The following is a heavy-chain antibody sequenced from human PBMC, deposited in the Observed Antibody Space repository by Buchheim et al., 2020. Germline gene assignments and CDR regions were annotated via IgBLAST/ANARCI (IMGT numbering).Heavy chain of an antibody. J-gene: IGHJ6*02. CDR3: AKAQDDNWFRPSSYYYYGMDV. D-gene: IGHD1-20*01. V-gene: IGHV3-7*01. CDR2: IKQDGSEK. Sequence: EVQLVESGGGLVQPGGSLRLSCAASGFTFSSYWMSWVRQAPGKGLEWVANIKQDGSEKYYADSVKGRFTISRDNSKNTLYLQMNSLRAEDTAVYYCAKAQDDNWFRPSSYYYYGMDVWGQGTT. CDR1: GFTFSSYW.